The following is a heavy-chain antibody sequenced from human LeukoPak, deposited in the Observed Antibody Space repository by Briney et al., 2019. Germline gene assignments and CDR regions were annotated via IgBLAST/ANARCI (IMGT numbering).Heavy chain of an antibody. J-gene: IGHJ5*02. Sequence: PGGSLRLSCVASGFTFSGAWMHWARQTAGKGLRWVSHINGDGSAINYADDVKGRFTISRDNAKNTLYLHMNSLRVEDTAVYYCVRDLPRTSGPWGQGTLVTVSS. CDR1: GFTFSGAW. CDR3: VRDLPRTSGP. CDR2: INGDGSAI. V-gene: IGHV3-74*01. D-gene: IGHD3-10*01.